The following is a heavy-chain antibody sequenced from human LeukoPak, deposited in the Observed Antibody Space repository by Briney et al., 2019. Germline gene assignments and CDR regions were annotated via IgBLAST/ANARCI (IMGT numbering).Heavy chain of an antibody. V-gene: IGHV1-18*01. Sequence: ASVKVSCKASGYTFTSYGISWVRQAPGQGLEWMGWISAYNGNTNYAQKLQGRVTMTRNTSISTAYMELSSLRSEDTAVYYCARGLFGVWSCSGGSCQGGYWGQGTLVTVSS. CDR1: GYTFTSYG. CDR3: ARGLFGVWSCSGGSCQGGY. D-gene: IGHD2-15*01. CDR2: ISAYNGNT. J-gene: IGHJ4*02.